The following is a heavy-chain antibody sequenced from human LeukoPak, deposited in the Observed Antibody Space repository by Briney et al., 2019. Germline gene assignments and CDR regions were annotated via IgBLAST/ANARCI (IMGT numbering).Heavy chain of an antibody. CDR3: VRRGGSDGWGAFDI. CDR1: EFTFSNYV. Sequence: GGSLRLSCAASEFTFSNYVMNWVRQAPGKGLEWVSSIRQSGDITYYADSGKGRFTISRDNSKNTLFLQMNSLSREDTAIYYCVRRGGSDGWGAFDIWGQGTVVTVSS. V-gene: IGHV3-23*01. CDR2: IRQSGDIT. J-gene: IGHJ3*02. D-gene: IGHD5-24*01.